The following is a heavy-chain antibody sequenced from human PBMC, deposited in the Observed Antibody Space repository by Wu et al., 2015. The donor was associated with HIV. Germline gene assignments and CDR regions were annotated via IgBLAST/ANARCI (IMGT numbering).Heavy chain of an antibody. CDR3: ARVLGGSYYVRVVGAFDI. V-gene: IGHV1-2*02. D-gene: IGHD1-26*01. J-gene: IGHJ3*02. CDR2: INPNSGGT. Sequence: QVQLVQSGAEVKKPGASVKVSCKASGYTFTGYYMHWVRQAPGQGLEWMGWINPNSGGTNYAQKFQGRVTMTRDTSISTAYMELSRLRSDDTAVYYCARVLGGSYYVRVVGAFDIWGQGTMVTVSS. CDR1: GYTFTGYY.